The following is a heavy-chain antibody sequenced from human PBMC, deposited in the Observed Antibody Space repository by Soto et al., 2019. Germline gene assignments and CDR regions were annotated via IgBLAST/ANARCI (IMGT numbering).Heavy chain of an antibody. CDR3: GKPPCYDLWSGYSDY. CDR1: GFTFSSYA. CDR2: ISGSGGST. Sequence: EVQLLESGGGLVQPGGSLRLSCAASGFTFSSYAMSWVRQAPGKGLEWVSAISGSGGSTYYADSVKGRFTISRDNSKNTLYLQMNSLRAEDTTVYDCGKPPCYDLWSGYSDYWGQGTLVTVSS. D-gene: IGHD3-3*01. J-gene: IGHJ4*02. V-gene: IGHV3-23*01.